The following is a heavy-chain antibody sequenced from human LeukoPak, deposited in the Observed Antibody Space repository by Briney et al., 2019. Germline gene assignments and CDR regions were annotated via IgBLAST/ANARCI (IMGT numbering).Heavy chain of an antibody. CDR3: TRDRGSYHLDY. D-gene: IGHD1-26*01. CDR2: IRSKAYGGTT. CDR1: GFTFGDYG. J-gene: IGHJ4*02. Sequence: GRSLRLSCSASGFTFGDYGISWVRQAPGKGLEWVGFIRSKAYGGTTEYAASVKGGFTISRDDSKSIAYLQMNSLKTEDTGVYYCTRDRGSYHLDYWGQGTLVTVSS. V-gene: IGHV3-49*04.